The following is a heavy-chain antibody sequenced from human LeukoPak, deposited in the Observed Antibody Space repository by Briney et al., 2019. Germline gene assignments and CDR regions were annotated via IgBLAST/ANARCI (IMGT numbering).Heavy chain of an antibody. CDR1: GFTFSSYG. V-gene: IGHV3-23*01. CDR3: AKHPYEGYCSGGSCWNNWFDP. D-gene: IGHD2-15*01. J-gene: IGHJ5*02. Sequence: GGTLRLSCAASGFTFSSYGMSWVRQAPGKGLEWVSAISGSGGSTYYADSVKGRFTISRDNSKNTLSLQMNSLRAEDTAIYYCAKHPYEGYCSGGSCWNNWFDPWGQGTLVTVSS. CDR2: ISGSGGST.